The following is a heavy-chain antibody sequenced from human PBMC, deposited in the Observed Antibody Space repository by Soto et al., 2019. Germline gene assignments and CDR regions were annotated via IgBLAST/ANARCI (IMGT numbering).Heavy chain of an antibody. D-gene: IGHD3-9*01. CDR2: ISYDGSNK. CDR3: ARVLYYDILTGYYNYYFDY. J-gene: IGHJ4*02. V-gene: IGHV3-30-3*01. Sequence: GGSLRLSCAASGFTFSSYAMHWVRQAPGKGLEWVAVISYDGSNKYYADSVKGRFIISRDNSKNTLYLQMNSLRVEDTAVYYCARVLYYDILTGYYNYYFDYWGQGTLVTVSS. CDR1: GFTFSSYA.